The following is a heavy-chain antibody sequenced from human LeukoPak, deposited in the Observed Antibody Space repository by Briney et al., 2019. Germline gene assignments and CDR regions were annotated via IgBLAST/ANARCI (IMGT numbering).Heavy chain of an antibody. Sequence: GGSLRLSCAASGFTFSSYAMSWVRQAPGKGLEWVSAISGSGGSTYYADSVKGRFPISRDNSKNTLFLQMNSLRAEDTAVYYCAKWAYYYDSSGYSNYYYYYGMDVWGQGTTVTVSS. CDR2: ISGSGGST. D-gene: IGHD3-22*01. CDR1: GFTFSSYA. CDR3: AKWAYYYDSSGYSNYYYYYGMDV. V-gene: IGHV3-23*01. J-gene: IGHJ6*02.